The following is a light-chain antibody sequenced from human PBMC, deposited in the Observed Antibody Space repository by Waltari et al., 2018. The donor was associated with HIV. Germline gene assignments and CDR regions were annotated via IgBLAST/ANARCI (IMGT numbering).Light chain of an antibody. CDR1: SSDVGSYHL. V-gene: IGLV2-23*02. Sequence: QSALTQPASVSGSPGQSITISCTGTSSDVGSYHLVSWYQQHPGKAPKLMIYEVIKRPSGVSNRFSGSKSGNTASLTISGLQAEDEADYYCCSYAGSSTFVVFGGGTKLTVL. CDR3: CSYAGSSTFVV. J-gene: IGLJ2*01. CDR2: EVI.